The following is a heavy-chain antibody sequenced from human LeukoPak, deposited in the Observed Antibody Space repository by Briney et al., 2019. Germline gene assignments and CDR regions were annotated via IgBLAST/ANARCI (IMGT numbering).Heavy chain of an antibody. CDR2: IYDSGST. CDR3: ARYPDSGSGWPGWDY. V-gene: IGHV4-38-2*01. D-gene: IGHD6-19*01. J-gene: IGHJ4*02. CDR1: GYSISSGYY. Sequence: SETLSLTCAVSGYSISSGYYWGWIRQPPGKGLEWIGSIYDSGSTYYNPSLKSRVTISVDTSKNQFSLKLSSVTAADTAVYYCARYPDSGSGWPGWDYWGQGTLVTVSS.